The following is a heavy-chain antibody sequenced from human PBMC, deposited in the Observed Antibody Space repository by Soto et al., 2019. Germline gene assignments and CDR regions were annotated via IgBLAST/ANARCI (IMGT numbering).Heavy chain of an antibody. J-gene: IGHJ6*02. CDR3: AVGYSDTSGPHARMHV. CDR1: GGSISSYY. Sequence: SETLSLTCTVSGGSISSYYWSWSRQPPGKELEWIGYIYNSGSSNYDPSLKSRVTISVDTSKNQFSLKLRSVSAADTAVYYCAVGYSDTSGPHARMHVWGQAT. V-gene: IGHV4-59*01. D-gene: IGHD3-22*01. CDR2: IYNSGSS.